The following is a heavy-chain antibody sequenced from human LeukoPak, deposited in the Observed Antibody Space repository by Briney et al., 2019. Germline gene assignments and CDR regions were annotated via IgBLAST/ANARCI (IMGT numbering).Heavy chain of an antibody. CDR1: GYTFTSYG. D-gene: IGHD3-9*01. Sequence: ASVKVSCKASGYTFTSYGISWVRQAPGKGLEWMGWISAYNGNTNYAQKLQGRVTMTTDTSTSTAYMELRSLRSDDTAVYYCARQLRYFDRFDYWGQGTLVTVSS. CDR3: ARQLRYFDRFDY. V-gene: IGHV1-18*01. J-gene: IGHJ4*02. CDR2: ISAYNGNT.